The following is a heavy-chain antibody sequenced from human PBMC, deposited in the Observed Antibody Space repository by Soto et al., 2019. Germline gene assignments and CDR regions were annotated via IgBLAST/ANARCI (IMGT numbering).Heavy chain of an antibody. V-gene: IGHV1-69*06. J-gene: IGHJ5*02. CDR2: TIPIFGTA. Sequence: ASVKVSCKASGGTFSSYAISWVRQAPGQGLEWMGGTIPIFGTANYAQKFQGRVTITADKSTSTAYMELSSLRSEDTAVYYCANSYYYDSSGYPPAPNWFDPWGQGTLVTVSS. CDR3: ANSYYYDSSGYPPAPNWFDP. CDR1: GGTFSSYA. D-gene: IGHD3-22*01.